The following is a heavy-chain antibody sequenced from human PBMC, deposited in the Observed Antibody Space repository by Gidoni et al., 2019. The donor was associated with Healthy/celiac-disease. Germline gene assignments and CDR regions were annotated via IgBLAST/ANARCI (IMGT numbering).Heavy chain of an antibody. V-gene: IGHV3-13*01. J-gene: IGHJ3*02. CDR1: GFTFSSYD. Sequence: EVQLVESGGGLVQPGGSLRLSCAASGFTFSSYDMHWVRQATGKGLEWVSAIGTAGDTYYPGSVKGRFTISRENAKNSLYLQMNSLRAGDTAVYYCARGGIVVESDAFDIWGQGTMVTVSS. CDR3: ARGGIVVESDAFDI. D-gene: IGHD2-21*01. CDR2: IGTAGDT.